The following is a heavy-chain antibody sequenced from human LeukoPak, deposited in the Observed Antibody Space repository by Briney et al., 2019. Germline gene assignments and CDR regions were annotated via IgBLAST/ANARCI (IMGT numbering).Heavy chain of an antibody. CDR3: AKVTPSSAWFGDMDV. V-gene: IGHV3-43D*04. Sequence: GGSLRLSCAASGFTFDDYAMHWVRQAPGKGLEWVSLISWDGGSTYYADSVKGRFTISRDNSKNSLYLQMNSLRAEDTALYYCAKVTPSSAWFGDMDVWGRGTTVTVSS. CDR2: ISWDGGST. CDR1: GFTFDDYA. J-gene: IGHJ6*03. D-gene: IGHD6-13*01.